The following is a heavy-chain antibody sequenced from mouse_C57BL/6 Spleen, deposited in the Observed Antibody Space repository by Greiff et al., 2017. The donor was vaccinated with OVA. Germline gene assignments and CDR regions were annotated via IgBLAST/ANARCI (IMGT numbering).Heavy chain of an antibody. D-gene: IGHD2-4*01. CDR2: IYPGDGDT. J-gene: IGHJ3*01. Sequence: QVQLQQSGPELVKPGASVKISCKASGYAFSSSWMNWVKQRPGTGLEWIGRIYPGDGDTNYNGKFKGKATLTADKSSSTAYMQLSSLTSEDSAVYFCARYGNYDYDEGFAYWGQGTLVTVSA. CDR1: GYAFSSSW. CDR3: ARYGNYDYDEGFAY. V-gene: IGHV1-82*01.